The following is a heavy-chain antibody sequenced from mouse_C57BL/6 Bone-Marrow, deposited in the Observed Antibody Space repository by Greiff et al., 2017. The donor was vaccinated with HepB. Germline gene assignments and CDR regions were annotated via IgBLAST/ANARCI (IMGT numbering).Heavy chain of an antibody. J-gene: IGHJ3*01. CDR3: ARSGGLAWFAY. V-gene: IGHV1-69*01. CDR1: GYTFTSYW. Sequence: QQPGAELVMPGASVKLSCKASGYTFTSYWMHWVKQRPGQGLEWIGEIDPSDSYTNYNQKLKGKSTLTVDKASSTAYMQLSSLTSEDSAVYYCARSGGLAWFAYWGQGTLVTVSA. CDR2: IDPSDSYT. D-gene: IGHD2-4*01.